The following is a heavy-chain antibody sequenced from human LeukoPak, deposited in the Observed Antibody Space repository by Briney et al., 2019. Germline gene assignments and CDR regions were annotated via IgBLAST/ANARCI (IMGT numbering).Heavy chain of an antibody. CDR3: AKEFYYDSSGYFDY. CDR1: GFTFSDYY. D-gene: IGHD3-22*01. V-gene: IGHV3-23*01. J-gene: IGHJ4*02. CDR2: NSGSGGST. Sequence: GGSLTLSCSASGFTFSDYYMSWLRQAPGKGLEGVSANSGSGGSTYYADSVKGRFTISRDNSKNTLYLQMNSLRAEDTALYYCAKEFYYDSSGYFDYWGQGTLVTVSS.